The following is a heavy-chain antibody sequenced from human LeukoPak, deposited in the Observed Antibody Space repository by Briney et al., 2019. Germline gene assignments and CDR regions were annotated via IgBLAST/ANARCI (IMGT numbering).Heavy chain of an antibody. J-gene: IGHJ4*02. Sequence: SVKVSCKASGGTFSSYAISWVRQAPGQGLEWMGGIIPIFGTANYAQKFQGRVTITADESTSTAYMELSSLRSDDTAVYYCARDSGDTAMGAGGYWGQGTLVTVSS. V-gene: IGHV1-69*13. CDR3: ARDSGDTAMGAGGY. CDR2: IIPIFGTA. D-gene: IGHD5-18*01. CDR1: GGTFSSYA.